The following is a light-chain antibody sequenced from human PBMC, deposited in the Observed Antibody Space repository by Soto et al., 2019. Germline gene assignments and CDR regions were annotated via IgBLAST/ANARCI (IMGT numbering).Light chain of an antibody. CDR3: QQYNNWPIT. J-gene: IGKJ5*01. CDR1: QSVSRN. Sequence: ERVMTQSPATLSVSPGERATLSCRASQSVSRNLAWYQQKPGQAPRLLIYDASTRATGTPARFSGSGSGTKFTLSISSLQSEDFAVYYCQQYNNWPITFGQGTRLEIK. V-gene: IGKV3D-15*01. CDR2: DAS.